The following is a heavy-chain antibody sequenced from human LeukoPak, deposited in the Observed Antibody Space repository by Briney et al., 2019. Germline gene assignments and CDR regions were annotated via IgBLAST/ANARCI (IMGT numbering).Heavy chain of an antibody. V-gene: IGHV4-38-2*02. J-gene: IGHJ4*02. CDR3: ASYDSSGYYGY. CDR1: GYSISSGYY. CDR2: IYYSGST. D-gene: IGHD3-22*01. Sequence: SETLSLTCTVSGYSISSGYYWGWIRQPPGKGLEWIGSIYYSGSTYYNPSLKSRVTISVDTSKNQFSLKLSSVTAADTAVYYCASYDSSGYYGYWGQGTLVTVSS.